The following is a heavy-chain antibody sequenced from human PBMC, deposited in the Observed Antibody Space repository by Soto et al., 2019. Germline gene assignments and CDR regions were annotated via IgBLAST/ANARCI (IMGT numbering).Heavy chain of an antibody. J-gene: IGHJ4*02. CDR3: ARLNSDYAVDY. CDR1: GYTFTSYG. CDR2: ISTWNDSK. D-gene: IGHD5-12*01. V-gene: IGHV1-18*04. Sequence: QVQLVQSGAEVKEPGASVKVSCKASGYTFTSYGFSWVRQAPGQGPEWMGWISTWNDSKRDAQKFRGRVTMTTDTFTSTAYMELRSLRSDDTAVYYCARLNSDYAVDYWGQGTLVTVS.